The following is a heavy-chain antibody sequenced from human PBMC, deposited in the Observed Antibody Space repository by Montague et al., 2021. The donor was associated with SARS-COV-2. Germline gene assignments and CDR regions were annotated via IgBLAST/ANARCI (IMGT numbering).Heavy chain of an antibody. D-gene: IGHD6-19*01. J-gene: IGHJ6*02. V-gene: IGHV1-58*01. CDR1: GFTFTSSA. CDR3: AAVRAVAGYYYYGMDV. Sequence: SGKLSCKASGFTFTSSAVQWVRQARGQRLEWIGWIVVGSGNTNYAQKFQERVTITRDMSTSTAYMELSSLRSEDTAVYYCAAVRAVAGYYYYGMDVWGQGTTVTVSS. CDR2: IVVGSGNT.